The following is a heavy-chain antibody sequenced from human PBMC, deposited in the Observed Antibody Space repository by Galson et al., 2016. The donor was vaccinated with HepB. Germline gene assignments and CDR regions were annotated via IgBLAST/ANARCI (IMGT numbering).Heavy chain of an antibody. Sequence: SLRLSCAASGFTFSTYTMNWVRQAPGKGLEWISYFSSSSAYVDYADSVKGRFTISRANAKNSLYLQLNSLRAEDTAVYYCARDRGRFSSGCYTGAQDVFAIWGQGTVVTVSS. V-gene: IGHV3-21*01. J-gene: IGHJ3*02. CDR1: GFTFSTYT. CDR3: ARDRGRFSSGCYTGAQDVFAI. CDR2: FSSSSAYV. D-gene: IGHD3-3*01.